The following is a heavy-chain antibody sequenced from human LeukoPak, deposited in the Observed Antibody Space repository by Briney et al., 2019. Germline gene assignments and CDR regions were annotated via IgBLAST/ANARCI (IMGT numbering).Heavy chain of an antibody. V-gene: IGHV4-59*01. CDR1: GGSISSYY. J-gene: IGHJ4*02. D-gene: IGHD1-26*01. Sequence: SETLSLTCTVSGGSISSYYWSWIRQPPGKGLEWIGYIYYSGSTNYNPSLKSRVTISVDTSKNQFSLKLSSVTAADTALYYCARGGDSGSYLHFFDYWGQGSLVTVSS. CDR2: IYYSGST. CDR3: ARGGDSGSYLHFFDY.